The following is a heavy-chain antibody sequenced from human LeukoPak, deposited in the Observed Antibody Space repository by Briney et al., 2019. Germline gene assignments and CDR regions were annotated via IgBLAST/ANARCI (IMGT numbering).Heavy chain of an antibody. V-gene: IGHV3-21*01. D-gene: IGHD3-10*01. Sequence: GGSLRLSCAASGFTFSSYSMNWVRQAPGKGLEWVSSISSSSSYIYYADSVKGRFTISRDNAKNSLYLQMNSLRAEDTAVYYCARGYITMVRGVIIGGFDYWGQGTLVTVSS. CDR1: GFTFSSYS. CDR2: ISSSSSYI. J-gene: IGHJ4*02. CDR3: ARGYITMVRGVIIGGFDY.